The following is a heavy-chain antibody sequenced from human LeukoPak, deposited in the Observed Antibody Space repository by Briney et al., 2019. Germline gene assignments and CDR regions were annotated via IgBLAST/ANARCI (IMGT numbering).Heavy chain of an antibody. CDR3: ARGDYDILTGYPQFDP. CDR1: GGSISSYY. Sequence: SETLSLTCTVSGGSISSYYWSWIRQPPGKGLEWIGYIYYSGSTNYNPSLKSRVTISVDTSKTHFSLRLSSVTAADTAVYYCARGDYDILTGYPQFDPWGQGTLVTVSS. D-gene: IGHD3-9*01. V-gene: IGHV4-59*08. J-gene: IGHJ5*02. CDR2: IYYSGST.